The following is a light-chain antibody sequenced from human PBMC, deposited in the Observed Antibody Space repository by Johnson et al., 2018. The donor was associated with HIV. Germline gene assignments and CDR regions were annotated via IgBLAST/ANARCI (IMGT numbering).Light chain of an antibody. J-gene: IGLJ1*01. Sequence: QSVLTQPPSVSAAPGQKVTISCSGSSSNIGNNYVSWYQQLPGTAPKLLIYENNKRPSGIPDRFSGSKSGTSATLGITGLQTGDEAVYYCGIWDNSLSTGGVFGTGTKVTIL. CDR3: GIWDNSLSTGGV. CDR1: SSNIGNNY. CDR2: ENN. V-gene: IGLV1-51*02.